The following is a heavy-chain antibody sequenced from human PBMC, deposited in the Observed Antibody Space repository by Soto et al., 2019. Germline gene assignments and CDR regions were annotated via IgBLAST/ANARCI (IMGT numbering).Heavy chain of an antibody. D-gene: IGHD3-22*01. J-gene: IGHJ4*02. CDR1: GFTFSSYA. Sequence: QSGGSLRLSCAASGFTFSSYAMSWVRQAPGKGLEWVSAISGSGGSTYYADSVKGRFTISRDNSKNTLYLQMNSLRAEDTAVYYCAKDYSNYYDSSGFDYWGQGTLVTVSS. CDR3: AKDYSNYYDSSGFDY. V-gene: IGHV3-23*01. CDR2: ISGSGGST.